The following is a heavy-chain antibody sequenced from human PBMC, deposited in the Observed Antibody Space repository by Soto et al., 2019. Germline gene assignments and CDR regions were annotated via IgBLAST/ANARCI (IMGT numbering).Heavy chain of an antibody. J-gene: IGHJ3*02. V-gene: IGHV4-59*01. CDR3: ARARAGDAFDI. CDR1: GGSISSYY. Sequence: SETLSLTCTVSGGSISSYYWSWIRQPPGKGLEWIGYIYYSGRTNYNPSLKSRVTISVDTSKNQFSLKLSSVTAADTAVYYCARARAGDAFDIWGQGTMVTVSS. CDR2: IYYSGRT.